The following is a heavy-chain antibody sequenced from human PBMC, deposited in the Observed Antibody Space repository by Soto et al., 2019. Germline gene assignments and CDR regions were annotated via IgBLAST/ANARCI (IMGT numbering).Heavy chain of an antibody. CDR3: AKKTSTTIGGIIAPDS. CDR2: VSYDGKNK. D-gene: IGHD3-16*02. J-gene: IGHJ4*02. V-gene: IGHV3-30*18. CDR1: GFAFSSYG. Sequence: GGSLRLSCAASGFAFSSYGMHWVRQAPGKGLEWLAVVSYDGKNKHYVDSVKGRFTVSRDNSKNTLYLEMSSLRAEDTAVYYCAKKTSTTIGGIIAPDSWGQGILVTVSS.